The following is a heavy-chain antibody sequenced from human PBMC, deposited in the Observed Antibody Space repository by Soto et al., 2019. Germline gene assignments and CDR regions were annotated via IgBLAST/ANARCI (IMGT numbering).Heavy chain of an antibody. CDR3: AKDRGSYGDYARLFDY. D-gene: IGHD4-17*01. V-gene: IGHV3-23*01. J-gene: IGHJ4*02. Sequence: GGSLRLSCAASGFTFSSYAMSWVRQAPGKGLEWVSAISGSGGSTYYADSVKGRFTISRDNSKNTLYLQMNSLRAEDTTVYYCAKDRGSYGDYARLFDYWGQGTLVTVSS. CDR2: ISGSGGST. CDR1: GFTFSSYA.